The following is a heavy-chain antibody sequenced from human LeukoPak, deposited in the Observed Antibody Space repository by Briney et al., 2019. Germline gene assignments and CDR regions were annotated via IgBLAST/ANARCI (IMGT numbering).Heavy chain of an antibody. Sequence: GGSLRLSCAASGFTFSSYGMHWVRQAPGKGLEWVSSISSSSSYIYYADSVKGRFTISRDNAKNSLYLQMNSLRAEDTAVYYCARDRTIAVAGSNWFDPWGQGTLVTVSS. D-gene: IGHD6-19*01. V-gene: IGHV3-21*01. J-gene: IGHJ5*02. CDR3: ARDRTIAVAGSNWFDP. CDR1: GFTFSSYG. CDR2: ISSSSSYI.